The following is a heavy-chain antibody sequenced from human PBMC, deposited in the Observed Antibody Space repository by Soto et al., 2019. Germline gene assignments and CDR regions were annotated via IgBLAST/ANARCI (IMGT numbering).Heavy chain of an antibody. CDR3: ARTINWPRSESYYFDY. D-gene: IGHD1-20*01. J-gene: IGHJ4*02. CDR2: INHSGNT. V-gene: IGHV4-34*01. Sequence: SETLSLTCAVYGGSFSGYYWSWIRQPPGKGLEWIGEINHSGNTNYNPSLKSRVTISVDTSKNQFSLKLSSVTAADTAVYYCARTINWPRSESYYFDYWGQGTLVTVSS. CDR1: GGSFSGYY.